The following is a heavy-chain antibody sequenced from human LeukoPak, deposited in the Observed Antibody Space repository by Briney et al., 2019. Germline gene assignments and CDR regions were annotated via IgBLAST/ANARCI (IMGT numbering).Heavy chain of an antibody. J-gene: IGHJ5*02. V-gene: IGHV1-69*05. CDR2: IIPIFGTA. Sequence: SVKVSCKASGGTFSSFAISWVRQAPGQGLEWMGGIIPIFGTANYAQKFQGRVTITTDESTSTAYMELSSLRSEDTAVYYCARSGSSGSYYNWFDPWGQGTLVTVSS. CDR1: GGTFSSFA. D-gene: IGHD3-10*01. CDR3: ARSGSSGSYYNWFDP.